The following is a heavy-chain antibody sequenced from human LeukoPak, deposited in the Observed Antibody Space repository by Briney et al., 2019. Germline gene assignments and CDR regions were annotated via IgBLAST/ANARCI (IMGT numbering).Heavy chain of an antibody. D-gene: IGHD3-16*01. V-gene: IGHV4-34*01. CDR1: GGSFSGYY. J-gene: IGHJ3*02. CDR3: ARVPGIVITHYAFDI. CDR2: INHSGRI. Sequence: SETLSLTCAVYGGSFSGYYWSWIRQPPEKGLEWIGEINHSGRIQYNPSLKSRVTISVDTSKNQFSLNLSSVTAADTAVYYCARVPGIVITHYAFDIWGQGTMVTV.